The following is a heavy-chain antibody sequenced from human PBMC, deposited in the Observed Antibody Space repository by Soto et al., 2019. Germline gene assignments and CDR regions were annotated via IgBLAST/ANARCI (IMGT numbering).Heavy chain of an antibody. Sequence: EVQLLESWGGLVQPGGSLRLSFAASGFTFTNYAMNWVRHSPGKGLEWFASVIGTGIDTYHAASVKGRFTISRDNSRNTMYLEMNRLRAEDTAMYHCAKATRGQCIGAHCYAFDFWGQGILVTVS. D-gene: IGHD2-15*01. J-gene: IGHJ4*02. CDR3: AKATRGQCIGAHCYAFDF. CDR1: GFTFTNYA. CDR2: VIGTGIDT. V-gene: IGHV3-23*01.